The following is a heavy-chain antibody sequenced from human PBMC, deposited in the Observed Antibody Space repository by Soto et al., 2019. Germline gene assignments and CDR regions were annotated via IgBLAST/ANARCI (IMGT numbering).Heavy chain of an antibody. CDR3: AKVPTGEMATVFQAFDI. D-gene: IGHD4-4*01. V-gene: IGHV3-23*01. CDR2: INYNGGST. Sequence: PGGSLRLSCVASEFTFSSYAMSWVRQAQGKGLEWVSSINYNGGSTYYADSVKGRVAVSRDNSKSTLYLQMNSLRDEDTAVYYCAKVPTGEMATVFQAFDIWGQGTMVTVSS. J-gene: IGHJ3*02. CDR1: EFTFSSYA.